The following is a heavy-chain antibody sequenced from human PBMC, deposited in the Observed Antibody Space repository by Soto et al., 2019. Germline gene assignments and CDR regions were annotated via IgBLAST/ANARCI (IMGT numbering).Heavy chain of an antibody. CDR2: IYSGDTT. J-gene: IGHJ4*02. V-gene: IGHV3-53*01. D-gene: IGHD6-19*01. CDR1: GFTVASNH. CDR3: ARETVAGADY. Sequence: GGSLRLSCAASGFTVASNHMSWLRQAPGKGLEWVSVIYSGDTTCYADSVKGRFTISRDNSKNTLNLQMNSLRADDTAVYYCARETVAGADYWGQGTLVTVSS.